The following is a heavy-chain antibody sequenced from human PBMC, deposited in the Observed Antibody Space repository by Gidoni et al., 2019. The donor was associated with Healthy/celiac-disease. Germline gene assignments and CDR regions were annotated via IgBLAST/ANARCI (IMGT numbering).Heavy chain of an antibody. CDR2: IKQDGSEK. J-gene: IGHJ6*02. CDR1: GFNVSSGW. V-gene: IGHV3-7*03. CDR3: ARGDGDYDGYYYYGMDV. D-gene: IGHD4-17*01. Sequence: EVQLVESVGGLVESGGALRLSCAASGFNVSSGWMTWVRQGPGKGLEWVANIKQDGSEKNYVDSVKGRFTISRDNAKNSLYLQMNSLRGEDTAVYYCARGDGDYDGYYYYGMDVWGQGTTVTVSS.